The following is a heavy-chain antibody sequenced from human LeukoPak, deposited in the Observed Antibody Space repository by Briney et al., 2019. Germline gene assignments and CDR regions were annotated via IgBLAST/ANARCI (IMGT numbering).Heavy chain of an antibody. J-gene: IGHJ4*02. V-gene: IGHV3-43*01. D-gene: IGHD2-21*02. CDR3: AKDKGDCGGDCYHFDY. Sequence: PGGSLRLSCAASGFTFDDYTMHWVRQAPGKGLEWVSLISWDGGSTYYADSVKGRFTISRDNSKNSLYLQMNSLRTEDTALYYCAKDKGDCGGDCYHFDYWGQGTLVTVSS. CDR2: ISWDGGST. CDR1: GFTFDDYT.